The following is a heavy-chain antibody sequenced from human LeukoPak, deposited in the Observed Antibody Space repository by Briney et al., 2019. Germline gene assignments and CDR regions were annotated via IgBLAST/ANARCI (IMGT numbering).Heavy chain of an antibody. V-gene: IGHV1-2*02. D-gene: IGHD5-18*01. J-gene: IGHJ4*02. CDR1: GYTFTGYY. CDR2: INPKSGGT. CDR3: ARAGYSYGYYFDY. Sequence: GASVKVSCKASGYTFTGYYMHWVRQAPGQGLEWMGWINPKSGGTNYAQKFQGRVTMTRDTSISTAYMELSRLRSDDTAVYYCARAGYSYGYYFDYWGQGTLVTVSS.